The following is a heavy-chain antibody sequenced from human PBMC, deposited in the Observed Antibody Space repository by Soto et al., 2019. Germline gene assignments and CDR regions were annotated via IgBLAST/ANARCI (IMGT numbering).Heavy chain of an antibody. D-gene: IGHD3-3*02. Sequence: VQLLESGGGLVQPGGSLRLSCEASGFTFSNYAMSWVRQAPGEGPEWVSTLGGGNDVFYADSVKGRFTISRDDSRNTLYLRMVNLRVEDTAIYFCAKDSVSHNGIYDAFDIWGQGTVVTVSS. CDR3: AKDSVSHNGIYDAFDI. J-gene: IGHJ3*02. V-gene: IGHV3-23*01. CDR2: LGGGNDV. CDR1: GFTFSNYA.